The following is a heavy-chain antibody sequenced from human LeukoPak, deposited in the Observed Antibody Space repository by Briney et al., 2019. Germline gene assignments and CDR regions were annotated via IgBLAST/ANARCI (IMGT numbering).Heavy chain of an antibody. CDR1: GYTFTGYY. CDR3: AANVDTAMVINYFDY. V-gene: IGHV1-2*02. Sequence: ASVKVSCKASGYTFTGYYMHWVRQAPGQGLEWMGWINPNSGGTNYAQKFQGRVTMTRDTSISTAYMELSRLRSDDTAVYYCAANVDTAMVINYFDYWGQGTLVTVSS. CDR2: INPNSGGT. J-gene: IGHJ4*02. D-gene: IGHD5-18*01.